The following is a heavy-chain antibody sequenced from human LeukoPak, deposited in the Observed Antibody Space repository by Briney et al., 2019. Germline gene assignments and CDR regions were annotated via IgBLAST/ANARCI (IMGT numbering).Heavy chain of an antibody. CDR1: GGSISSYY. J-gene: IGHJ5*02. Sequence: SETLSLTCTVSGGSISSYYWSWIRQPPGKGLEWIGYIYATGSTNYNPSLKSRVTISVDTSKNQFSLKLSSVTAADTAVYYCARDPYSNYWFDAWGQGALVTVSS. CDR3: ARDPYSNYWFDA. V-gene: IGHV4-59*12. D-gene: IGHD4-11*01. CDR2: IYATGST.